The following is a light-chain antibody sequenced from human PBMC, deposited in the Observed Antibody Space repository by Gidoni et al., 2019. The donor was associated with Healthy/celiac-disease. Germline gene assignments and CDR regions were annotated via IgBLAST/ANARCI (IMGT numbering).Light chain of an antibody. CDR1: QSLLHSNGYNY. V-gene: IGKV2-28*01. Sequence: EIGMTQSPLSLPVTPGEPASIPCRSSQSLLHSNGYNYLDWYLQKPGQSPQLLIYLGSNRASGVPDRFSGSGSGTDFTLKISRVDAEDVGVSYCMQALQTPRYTFGQGTKLEIK. CDR3: MQALQTPRYT. J-gene: IGKJ2*01. CDR2: LGS.